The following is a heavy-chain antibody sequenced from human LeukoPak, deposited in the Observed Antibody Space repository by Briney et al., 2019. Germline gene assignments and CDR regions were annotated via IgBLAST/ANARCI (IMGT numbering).Heavy chain of an antibody. Sequence: SVKVSCKASGGTFSSYTISWVRQAPGQGLEWMGRFIPILGIANYAQKFQGRVAITAVKYTSTGYMELSSLRSEDTAVYYWARGGGSGNWFDPWGQGTLVTVSS. J-gene: IGHJ5*02. CDR3: ARGGGSGNWFDP. CDR1: GGTFSSYT. CDR2: FIPILGIA. D-gene: IGHD1-26*01. V-gene: IGHV1-69*02.